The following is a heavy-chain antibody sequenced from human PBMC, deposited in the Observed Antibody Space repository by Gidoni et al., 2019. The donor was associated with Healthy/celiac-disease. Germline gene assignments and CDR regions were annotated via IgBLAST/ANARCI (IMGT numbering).Heavy chain of an antibody. V-gene: IGHV3-23*01. CDR2: ISGSGGST. CDR1: GFTFSSYA. J-gene: IGHJ5*02. CDR3: AKNSYSSSWYRNNNWFDP. Sequence: EVQLLESGGGLVQPGGSLRLSCAASGFTFSSYAMSWVRQAPGKGLEWVSAISGSGGSTYYADSVKGRFTISRDNSKNTLYLQMNSLRAEDTAVYYCAKNSYSSSWYRNNNWFDPWGQGTLVTVSS. D-gene: IGHD6-13*01.